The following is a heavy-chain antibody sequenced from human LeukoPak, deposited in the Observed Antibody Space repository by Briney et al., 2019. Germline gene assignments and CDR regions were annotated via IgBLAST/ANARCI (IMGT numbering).Heavy chain of an antibody. V-gene: IGHV3-23*01. CDR1: GFTFSSYA. CDR3: ARTSYGSGNSWFDP. D-gene: IGHD3-10*01. J-gene: IGHJ5*02. Sequence: GGSLRLSCAASGFTFSSYAMSWVRQAPGKGLEWVSAISGSGGSTYYADSVKGRFTISRDNSKNTLYLQMNSLRADDTAVYYCARTSYGSGNSWFDPWGQGTLVTVSS. CDR2: ISGSGGST.